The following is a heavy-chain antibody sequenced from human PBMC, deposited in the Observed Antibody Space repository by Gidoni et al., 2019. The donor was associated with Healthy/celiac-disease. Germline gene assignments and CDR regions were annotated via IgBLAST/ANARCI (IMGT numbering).Heavy chain of an antibody. CDR3: ARRGSGFSMDV. CDR1: GFTVSSNY. Sequence: EVQLVASGGGLVQPGGSLRLSCAASGFTVSSNYMSWVRQAPGKGLEWVSVIYSGGSTYYADFVKGRFTIARDNYKNTLYLQMNSLRAEDTAVYYCARRGSGFSMDVWGKGTTVTVSS. CDR2: IYSGGST. J-gene: IGHJ6*04. D-gene: IGHD3-10*01. V-gene: IGHV3-66*01.